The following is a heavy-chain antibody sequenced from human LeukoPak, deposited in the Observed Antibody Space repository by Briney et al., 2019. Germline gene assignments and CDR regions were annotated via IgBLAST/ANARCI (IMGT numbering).Heavy chain of an antibody. Sequence: ASVKVSCKASGGTFSSYAISWVRQAPGQGLEWMGWINPNSGGTNYAQKFQGRVTMTRDTSISTAYMELSRLRSDDTAVYYCARDVRGLLGYCSSTSCYFAGGMDVWGQGTTVTVSS. D-gene: IGHD2-2*01. J-gene: IGHJ6*02. CDR2: INPNSGGT. CDR3: ARDVRGLLGYCSSTSCYFAGGMDV. V-gene: IGHV1-2*02. CDR1: GGTFSSYA.